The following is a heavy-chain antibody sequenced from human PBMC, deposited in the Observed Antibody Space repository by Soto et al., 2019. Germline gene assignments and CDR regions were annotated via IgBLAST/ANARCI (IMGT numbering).Heavy chain of an antibody. J-gene: IGHJ4*02. CDR1: GGSISSDDYY. Sequence: SSETLSLTCTVSGGSISSDDYYWGWIRQPPGKGLEWIGSIFYSGSTYYNPSLKSRVTISVDTSKNQFSLKLRSVTAADTAVYYCARNEAPPQQLFDFWGQGTLVTVSS. D-gene: IGHD6-13*01. V-gene: IGHV4-39*01. CDR3: ARNEAPPQQLFDF. CDR2: IFYSGST.